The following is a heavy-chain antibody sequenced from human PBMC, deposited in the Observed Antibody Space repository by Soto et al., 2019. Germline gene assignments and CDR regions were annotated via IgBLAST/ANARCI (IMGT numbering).Heavy chain of an antibody. CDR1: GFTFRIYA. Sequence: QVQLVESGGGVVQPGRSLRLSCAASGFTFRIYAMHWVRQAPGKGLEWVAVISYDGSNEYYGDSVKGRFTVSRNDSKNTLDLQMNGLRTDDPGIYYCARVEGGSTIPTKFDYWGQGTLVTVSS. D-gene: IGHD1-26*01. CDR3: ARVEGGSTIPTKFDY. V-gene: IGHV3-30-3*01. CDR2: ISYDGSNE. J-gene: IGHJ4*02.